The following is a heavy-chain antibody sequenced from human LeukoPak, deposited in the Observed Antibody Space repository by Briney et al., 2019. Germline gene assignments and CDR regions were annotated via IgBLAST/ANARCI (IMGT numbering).Heavy chain of an antibody. CDR1: GFTFSSYA. D-gene: IGHD6-6*01. V-gene: IGHV3-23*01. J-gene: IGHJ4*02. CDR3: GRGHSSSSWILFDY. Sequence: PGGSLRLSCAASGFTFSSYAMSWVRQAPGKGLEWVSAISGSGGSTYYADSVKGRFTIPRDNSKNTLYLQMNSLRAEEPGVYLLGRGHSSSSWILFDYGGQGTLVTVSS. CDR2: ISGSGGST.